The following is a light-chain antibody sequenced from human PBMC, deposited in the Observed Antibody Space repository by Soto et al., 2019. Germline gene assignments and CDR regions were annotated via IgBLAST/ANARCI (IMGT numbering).Light chain of an antibody. Sequence: QMTQSPSTLSASVGDRVTIACRASQSITNWLAWYQVKPGKAPKLLIHKASTLKSGLTSRFSGRGSGTAFTLTISSLQPEDSATYYCQRYDHYSFTFGQGTKLEIK. V-gene: IGKV1-5*03. J-gene: IGKJ2*01. CDR2: KAS. CDR3: QRYDHYSFT. CDR1: QSITNW.